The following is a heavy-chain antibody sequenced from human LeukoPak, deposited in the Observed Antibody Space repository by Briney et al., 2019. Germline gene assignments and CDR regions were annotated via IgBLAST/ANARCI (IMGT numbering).Heavy chain of an antibody. CDR2: INPNSGGT. J-gene: IGHJ4*02. Sequence: GASVKVSCKASGYTFTDYYMHWVRQAPGQGLEWMGWINPNSGGTNFAQKPQGRVAMTRDTSISTAYLELGSLRSDDTAVYFCARARWQLVPYFDSWGQGTLVTVSS. V-gene: IGHV1-2*02. CDR1: GYTFTDYY. CDR3: ARARWQLVPYFDS. D-gene: IGHD6-6*01.